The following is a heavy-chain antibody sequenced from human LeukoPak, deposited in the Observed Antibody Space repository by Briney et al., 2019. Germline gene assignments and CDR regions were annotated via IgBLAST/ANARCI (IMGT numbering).Heavy chain of an antibody. CDR1: GFTFSSYA. J-gene: IGHJ4*02. V-gene: IGHV3-23*01. CDR2: ISGSGGST. D-gene: IGHD4-11*01. Sequence: GGSLRLSCAASGFTFSSYAMTWVRQAPGKGLEWVSAISGSGGSTYYADSVKGRFTISRDNSKSTLYLQMNSLRAEDTAVYYCARLPGNHYFDYWGQGTLVTVSS. CDR3: ARLPGNHYFDY.